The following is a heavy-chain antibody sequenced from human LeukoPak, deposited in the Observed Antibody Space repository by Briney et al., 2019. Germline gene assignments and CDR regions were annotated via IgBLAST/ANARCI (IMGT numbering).Heavy chain of an antibody. Sequence: GASVTVSFTASAYTFTIYGISWVRQPPGQGLERMGWISAYNGNTNYAEKVQGRVTMTTDTSTSTAYMELRSLRSDNTAVYYCARGSVRITIVRPQQYYSYYGMDVWGQGTTVTVSS. J-gene: IGHJ6*02. CDR1: AYTFTIYG. D-gene: IGHD3-10*01. CDR2: ISAYNGNT. CDR3: ARGSVRITIVRPQQYYSYYGMDV. V-gene: IGHV1-18*01.